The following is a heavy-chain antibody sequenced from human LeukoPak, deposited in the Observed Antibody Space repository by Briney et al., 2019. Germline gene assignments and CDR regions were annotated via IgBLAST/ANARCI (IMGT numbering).Heavy chain of an antibody. CDR2: IIPILGIA. Sequence: SVKVSCKASGGTFSSYAISWVRQAPGQGLEWMGRIIPILGIANYAQKFQGRVTITADKSTSTAYMELSSLRSGDTAVYYCARDRGYSYGYNFYWGQGTLVTVSS. J-gene: IGHJ4*02. V-gene: IGHV1-69*04. CDR3: ARDRGYSYGYNFY. CDR1: GGTFSSYA. D-gene: IGHD5-18*01.